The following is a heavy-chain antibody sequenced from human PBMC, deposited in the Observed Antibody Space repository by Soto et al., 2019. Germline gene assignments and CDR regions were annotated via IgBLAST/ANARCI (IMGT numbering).Heavy chain of an antibody. CDR3: ARGASYYYDSSDDAFDI. CDR1: GGSVSSGSYY. V-gene: IGHV4-61*01. Sequence: SETLSLTCTVSGGSVSSGSYYWSWIRQPPGKGLEWIGYIYYSGSTNYNPSLKSRVTISVDTSKNQFSLKLSSVTAADTAVYYCARGASYYYDSSDDAFDIWGQGTMVTVSS. D-gene: IGHD3-22*01. CDR2: IYYSGST. J-gene: IGHJ3*02.